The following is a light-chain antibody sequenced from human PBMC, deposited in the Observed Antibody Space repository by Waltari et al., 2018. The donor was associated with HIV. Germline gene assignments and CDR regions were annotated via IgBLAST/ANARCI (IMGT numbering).Light chain of an antibody. J-gene: IGLJ2*01. CDR2: GNS. V-gene: IGLV1-40*01. CDR1: SSNIGAGYE. Sequence: QSELTQPPSVSAAPGQRGTISYTGSSSNIGAGYEVHWYQQVPGRAPKVVIYGNSQRPSGVPDLFSGSKSGSSASLVITGLQSEDEADYYCQSYDSNLSGLFGGGTKVTVL. CDR3: QSYDSNLSGL.